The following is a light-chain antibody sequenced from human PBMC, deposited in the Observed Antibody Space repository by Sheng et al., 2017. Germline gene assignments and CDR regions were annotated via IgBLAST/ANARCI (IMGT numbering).Light chain of an antibody. CDR3: QQYGSSPRT. CDR1: QSISVNS. J-gene: IGKJ1*01. Sequence: EIVLTQSPGTLSLSPGDRATLSCRTSQSISVNSLAWYQQKPGQTPRLLIYGTFSRATGIPDRFTGGGSGTDFTLTISRLEPEDFAVYYCQQYGSSPRTFGQGTKVEIK. V-gene: IGKV3-20*01. CDR2: GTF.